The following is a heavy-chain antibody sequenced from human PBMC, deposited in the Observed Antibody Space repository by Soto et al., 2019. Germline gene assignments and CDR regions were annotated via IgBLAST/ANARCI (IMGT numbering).Heavy chain of an antibody. CDR3: AKAPTIGGDY. CDR2: ISYDGSNK. D-gene: IGHD3-16*01. CDR1: GFTFSSYG. V-gene: IGHV3-30*18. J-gene: IGHJ4*02. Sequence: QVQLVESGGGVVQPGRSLRLSCAASGFTFSSYGMHWVRQAPGKGLEWVAVISYDGSNKYYADSVKGRFTISRDNSKNTLYLQMNSLRAEDTAVYYYAKAPTIGGDYWGQGTLVTVSS.